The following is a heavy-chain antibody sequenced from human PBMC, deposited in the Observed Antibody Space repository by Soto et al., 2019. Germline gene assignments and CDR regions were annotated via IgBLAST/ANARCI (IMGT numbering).Heavy chain of an antibody. V-gene: IGHV1-8*01. CDR2: MKPNSGNT. J-gene: IGHJ2*01. D-gene: IGHD4-17*01. CDR1: GYTFTSYD. CDR3: ARDGDHTVTTFDL. Sequence: QVQLVQSGAEVKKPGASVKVSCKASGYTFTSYDINWVRQATGQGLEWMGWMKPNSGNTGYAQKVQGSVTMTRNTSISTASMELSSLRSEDTAVYYCARDGDHTVTTFDLWGRGTLVTLSS.